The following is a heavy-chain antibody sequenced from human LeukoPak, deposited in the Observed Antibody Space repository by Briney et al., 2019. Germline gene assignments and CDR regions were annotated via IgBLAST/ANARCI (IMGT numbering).Heavy chain of an antibody. V-gene: IGHV3-23*01. CDR1: GFSFATYA. Sequence: GGSLRLSCAASGFSFATYAMSWVRQAPGKGLEWVGGISISSVDSYYADSVKGRFSISRDDSKNTLYLQMDRLSDEDTAVYYCAKDRELLFAHCWFDLWGQGTLVTVSS. CDR2: ISISSVDS. J-gene: IGHJ5*02. CDR3: AKDRELLFAHCWFDL. D-gene: IGHD3-10*01.